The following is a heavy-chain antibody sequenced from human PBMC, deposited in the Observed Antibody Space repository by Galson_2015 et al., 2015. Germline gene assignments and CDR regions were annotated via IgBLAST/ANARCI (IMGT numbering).Heavy chain of an antibody. D-gene: IGHD1-26*01. CDR2: IGTAGDP. CDR1: GFTFSSYD. J-gene: IGHJ6*02. Sequence: SLRLSCAASGFTFSSYDMHWVRQATGKGLEWVSAIGTAGDPYYPGSVKGRFTISRENAKNSLYLQMNSLRAGGTAVYYCARGVGATSVGGMDVWGQGTTVTVSS. CDR3: ARGVGATSVGGMDV. V-gene: IGHV3-13*05.